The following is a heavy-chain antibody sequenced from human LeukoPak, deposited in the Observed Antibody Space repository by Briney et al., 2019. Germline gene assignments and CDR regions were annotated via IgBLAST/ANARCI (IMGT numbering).Heavy chain of an antibody. V-gene: IGHV3-48*04. Sequence: PGGSLRLSCAASGFPFNDYSMNWVRQAPGKGLEWISYIGISSGNTKYADSVKGRFTISGDNAKNSLYLQMNNLRVEDTAAYDCARDHNYAFDNWGQGTLVTVSS. CDR3: ARDHNYAFDN. CDR2: IGISSGNT. CDR1: GFPFNDYS. J-gene: IGHJ4*02. D-gene: IGHD1-1*01.